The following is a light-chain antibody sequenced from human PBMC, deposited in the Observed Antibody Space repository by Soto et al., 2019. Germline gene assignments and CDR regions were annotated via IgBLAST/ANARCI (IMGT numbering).Light chain of an antibody. CDR2: EVS. V-gene: IGLV2-8*01. CDR3: ASYTGSDTLV. Sequence: QSALTQPPSASGSPGQSVTISCTGTSSDVGGYNYVSWYQQHPGKAPKLMIYEVSKRPSGVPGRLSGSKSGNTASLTVSGLQVEDEADYYCASYTGSDTLVFGGGTKLTVL. CDR1: SSDVGGYNY. J-gene: IGLJ2*01.